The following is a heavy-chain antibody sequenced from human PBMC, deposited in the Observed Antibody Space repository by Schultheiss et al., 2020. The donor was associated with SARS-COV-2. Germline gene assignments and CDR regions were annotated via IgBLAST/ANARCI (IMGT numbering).Heavy chain of an antibody. V-gene: IGHV3-48*03. CDR2: ISSSGDSM. D-gene: IGHD1-14*01. Sequence: GGSLRLSCAASGFTFSSYEMNWVRQAPGKGLEWVSSISSSGDSMYYADSVKGRFTISRDNAKNSLYLQMNSLRAEDTAVYYCARVNRAYYYYGMDVWGQGTTVTVSS. CDR1: GFTFSSYE. J-gene: IGHJ6*02. CDR3: ARVNRAYYYYGMDV.